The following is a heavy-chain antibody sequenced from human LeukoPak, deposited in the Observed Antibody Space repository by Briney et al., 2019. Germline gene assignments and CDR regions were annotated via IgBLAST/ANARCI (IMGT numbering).Heavy chain of an antibody. Sequence: SVKVSCKASGGTFSSYAISWVRQAPGQGLEWMGRIIPILGIANYAQKFQGRVTITADKSTSTAYMELSSLRSEDTAVYYCAGDSSSWYGWFDPWGQGTLVTVSS. J-gene: IGHJ5*02. CDR1: GGTFSSYA. D-gene: IGHD6-13*01. CDR2: IIPILGIA. CDR3: AGDSSSWYGWFDP. V-gene: IGHV1-69*04.